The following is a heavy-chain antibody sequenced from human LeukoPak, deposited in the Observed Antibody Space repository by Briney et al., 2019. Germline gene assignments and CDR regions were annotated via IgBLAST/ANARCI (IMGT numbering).Heavy chain of an antibody. J-gene: IGHJ4*02. CDR2: IYTSGST. CDR1: GGSISSGSYY. V-gene: IGHV4-61*02. D-gene: IGHD2-2*02. Sequence: SQTLSLTCTVSGGSISSGSYYWSWIRQPAGKGLEWIERIYTSGSTNYNPSLKSRVTISVDTSKNQFSLKLSSVTAADTAVYYCARDRAGYCSSTSCYTGGFDYWGQGTLVTVSS. CDR3: ARDRAGYCSSTSCYTGGFDY.